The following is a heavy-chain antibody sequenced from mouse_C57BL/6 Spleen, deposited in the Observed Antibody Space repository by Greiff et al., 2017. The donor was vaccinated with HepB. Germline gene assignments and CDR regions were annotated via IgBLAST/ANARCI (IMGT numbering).Heavy chain of an antibody. CDR2: ISSGSSTI. CDR1: GFTFSDYG. J-gene: IGHJ4*01. Sequence: EVMLVESGGGLVKPGGSLKLSCAASGFTFSDYGMHWVRQAPEKGLEWVAYISSGSSTIYYADTVKGRFTISRDNAKNTLFLQMTSLRSEDTAMYYCARPMVSYAMDYWGQGTSVTVSS. V-gene: IGHV5-17*01. D-gene: IGHD2-3*01. CDR3: ARPMVSYAMDY.